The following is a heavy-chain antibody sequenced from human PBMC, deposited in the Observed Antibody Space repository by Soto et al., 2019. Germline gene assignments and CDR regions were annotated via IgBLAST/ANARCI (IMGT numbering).Heavy chain of an antibody. CDR1: GGTFSSYA. CDR2: IIPIFGTA. CDR3: AENPENYYYGMDV. J-gene: IGHJ6*02. V-gene: IGHV1-69*12. Sequence: QVQLVQSGAEVKKPGSSVKVSCKASGGTFSSYAISWVRQAPGQGLEWMGGIIPIFGTADYAQKFQGRVTITADECTSTAYVELSSLRSEDTAVYYCAENPENYYYGMDVWGQGTTVTVSS.